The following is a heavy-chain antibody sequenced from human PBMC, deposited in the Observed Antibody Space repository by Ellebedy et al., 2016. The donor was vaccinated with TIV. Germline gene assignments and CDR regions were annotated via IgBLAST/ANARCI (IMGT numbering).Heavy chain of an antibody. CDR3: ARGYYYANYFDY. D-gene: IGHD3-10*01. V-gene: IGHV4-34*01. J-gene: IGHJ4*02. CDR1: GGSFSGYY. CDR2: INHSGST. Sequence: MPSETLSLTCAVYGGSFSGYYWSWIRKPPGKGLEWIGEINHSGSTNYNPSLKSRVTVSVDTSKNTFSLKLSSVTAADTAVYYCARGYYYANYFDYWGQGTLVTVSS.